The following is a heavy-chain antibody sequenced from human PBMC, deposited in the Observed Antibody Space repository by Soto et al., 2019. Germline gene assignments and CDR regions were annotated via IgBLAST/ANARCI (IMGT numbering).Heavy chain of an antibody. CDR3: ARGLSYCSGGSCYIFQQ. CDR1: GGNFDSYA. J-gene: IGHJ1*01. CDR2: IIPMYGTA. D-gene: IGHD2-15*01. Sequence: QVQLVQSGAEVKKPGSSVKVSCRASGGNFDSYAISWVRQAPGQGLEWMGGIIPMYGTANYAQKFQDRVTFTADKSTSTAYMDLRCLRSDDTAVFYCARGLSYCSGGSCYIFQQWGQGTLVTVSS. V-gene: IGHV1-69*06.